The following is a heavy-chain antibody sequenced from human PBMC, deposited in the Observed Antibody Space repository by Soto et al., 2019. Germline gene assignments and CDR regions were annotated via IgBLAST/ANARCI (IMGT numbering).Heavy chain of an antibody. CDR2: ISAYNGYT. Sequence: QVQLVQSGVEVKKPGASMKVSCKASGYTFTSYGISWVRQAPGQGLEWMGWISAYNGYTDYAQKLQGRGTMTTDTSTSTAYMELRSLRPDDTAVYYCARDSSLKYSDSWYSFDYWGQGTLVTVSS. D-gene: IGHD6-13*01. CDR3: ARDSSLKYSDSWYSFDY. J-gene: IGHJ4*02. CDR1: GYTFTSYG. V-gene: IGHV1-18*01.